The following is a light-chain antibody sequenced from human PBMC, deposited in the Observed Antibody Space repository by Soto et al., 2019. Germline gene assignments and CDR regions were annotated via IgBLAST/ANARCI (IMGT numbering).Light chain of an antibody. J-gene: IGKJ1*01. CDR3: QQCDDSPVT. Sequence: EIVLTQSPGTVSLSPGERATLSCRASQSVSSSYLAWYQQTPGQAPRLLIYATSTRATGIPDRFSGSGSGTDFTLTISRLEPEDFAVYYCQQCDDSPVTFGQGTKVEIK. CDR2: ATS. V-gene: IGKV3-20*01. CDR1: QSVSSSY.